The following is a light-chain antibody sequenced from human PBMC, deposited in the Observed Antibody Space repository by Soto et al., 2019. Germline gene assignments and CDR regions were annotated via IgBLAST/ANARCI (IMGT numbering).Light chain of an antibody. CDR3: QQYGSSLLT. CDR2: GIS. J-gene: IGKJ4*01. V-gene: IGKV3-20*01. Sequence: EIVLTQSPGTLSLSPGERATLSCRASPSISSSYLAWYQQKPGQAPRLLIYGISSRATGIPDRFSGSGSGTDFTLTISRLEPEDFAVYYCQQYGSSLLTFGGGTKVEI. CDR1: PSISSSY.